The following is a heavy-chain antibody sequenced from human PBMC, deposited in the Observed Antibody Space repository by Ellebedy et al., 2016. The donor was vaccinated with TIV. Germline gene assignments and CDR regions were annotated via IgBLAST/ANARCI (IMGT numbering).Heavy chain of an antibody. Sequence: GEFLKISCKASGYTFTNYWIGWVRQMPGKGLEWMGIIYPTDSDTRYSPSFQGQVTISADKSISTAYLQWNSLKASDTAMFYCARPSDWNDGYFHYWGQGTLVTVSS. CDR2: IYPTDSDT. J-gene: IGHJ4*02. V-gene: IGHV5-51*01. CDR1: GYTFTNYW. D-gene: IGHD1-1*01. CDR3: ARPSDWNDGYFHY.